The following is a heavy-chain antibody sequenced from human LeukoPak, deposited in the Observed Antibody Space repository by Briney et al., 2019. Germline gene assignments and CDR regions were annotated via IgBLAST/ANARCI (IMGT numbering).Heavy chain of an antibody. Sequence: ASVKVSCKASGYTFTKYGISWVRQAPGQGLEWMGWISGYSGNTKYAQKFQGRVTMTTDTSTSTAYMELSSLRSDDTAVYYCARGFPPRSNYDSNGYYSHCFDYWGQGTLVTAPS. CDR2: ISGYSGNT. D-gene: IGHD3-22*01. CDR3: ARGFPPRSNYDSNGYYSHCFDY. J-gene: IGHJ4*02. V-gene: IGHV1-18*01. CDR1: GYTFTKYG.